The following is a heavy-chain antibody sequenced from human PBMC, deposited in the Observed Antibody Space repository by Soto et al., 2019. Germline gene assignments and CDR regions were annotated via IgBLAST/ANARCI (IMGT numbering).Heavy chain of an antibody. CDR1: GGSISNANYY. J-gene: IGHJ5*02. D-gene: IGHD2-21*01. CDR2: IYYTGTT. CDR3: AGASISPCGDRRWPGWFGP. Sequence: PSETLSLTCTVSGGSISNANYYWSWIRHHPGKGLEWIGYIYYTGTTYYSPSLESRVAISVDTSQNQFYLKLGAVTAADTAVYFCAGASISPCGDRRWPGWFGPLGQGTLVTVSS. V-gene: IGHV4-31*03.